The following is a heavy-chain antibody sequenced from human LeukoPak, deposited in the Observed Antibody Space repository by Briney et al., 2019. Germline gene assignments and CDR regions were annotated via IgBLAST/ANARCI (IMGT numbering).Heavy chain of an antibody. CDR3: ARGILTTVTPFDY. CDR2: ISSSSSYI. J-gene: IGHJ4*02. V-gene: IGHV3-21*01. Sequence: GGSLRLSCAASGFTFSSYSMNWVRQAPGKGLEWVSSISSSSSYIYYADSVKGRFTISRDNAKNSLYLQMNSLRAEDTAVYYCARGILTTVTPFDYWGQGTLVTVSS. CDR1: GFTFSSYS. D-gene: IGHD4-17*01.